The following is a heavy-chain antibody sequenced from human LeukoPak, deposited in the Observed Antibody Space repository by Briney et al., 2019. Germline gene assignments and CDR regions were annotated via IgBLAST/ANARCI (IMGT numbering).Heavy chain of an antibody. V-gene: IGHV4-34*01. CDR1: GASFSNYY. CDR2: INHTGGT. J-gene: IGHJ4*02. D-gene: IGHD2-2*01. Sequence: PSETLSLTCVVYGASFSNYYWSWIRQPPGKGLEWIGEINHTGGTNYNPSLKSRVTISVDMSKNQFSLKVTSMTAADTAVYYCASSVVVPSAADYWGQGTLVTVSS. CDR3: ASSVVVPSAADY.